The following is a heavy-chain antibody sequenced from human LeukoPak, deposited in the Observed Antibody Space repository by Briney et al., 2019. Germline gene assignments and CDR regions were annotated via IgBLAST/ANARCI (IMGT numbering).Heavy chain of an antibody. CDR2: IKQDGGEE. Sequence: GVSLRPSCVASGFAFSSYWTTWVRQAPGKGLEWVANIKQDGGEEYYVDSVKGRFTISRDNAKNSLFLQMNSLRVEDTAVYYCARLGGSYYTYWGQGTLVTVSS. D-gene: IGHD1-26*01. CDR3: ARLGGSYYTY. V-gene: IGHV3-7*01. J-gene: IGHJ4*02. CDR1: GFAFSSYW.